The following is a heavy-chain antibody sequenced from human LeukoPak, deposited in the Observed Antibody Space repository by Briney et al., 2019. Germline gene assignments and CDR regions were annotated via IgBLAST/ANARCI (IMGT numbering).Heavy chain of an antibody. CDR2: LSSTSSYI. J-gene: IGHJ4*02. CDR3: ARDRSGYTEFDY. D-gene: IGHD5-12*01. CDR1: GFTFSTYS. Sequence: TGGSLRLSCAASGFTFSTYSMNWVRQAPGKGLEWVSTLSSTSSYIYYADSVKGRFTISRDNAKNSLYLQMNSLRAEDTAVYYCARDRSGYTEFDYWGQGTLVTVSS. V-gene: IGHV3-21*01.